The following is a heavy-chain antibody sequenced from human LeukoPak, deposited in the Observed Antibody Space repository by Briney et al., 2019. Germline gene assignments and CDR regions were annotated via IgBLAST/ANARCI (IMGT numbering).Heavy chain of an antibody. CDR3: GKGGSLAYYFDY. CDR1: GGTFSTYV. D-gene: IGHD3-16*01. CDR2: ISDNGGSR. J-gene: IGHJ4*02. V-gene: IGHV3-23*01. Sequence: GGALRLSCAASGGTFSTYVMCWVCQGPGKRLEWVSGISDNGGSRFYADSVKGRCTISRDYSKNTLYLQMNSLRAEDTAIYYCGKGGSLAYYFDYWGQGTLVTVSS.